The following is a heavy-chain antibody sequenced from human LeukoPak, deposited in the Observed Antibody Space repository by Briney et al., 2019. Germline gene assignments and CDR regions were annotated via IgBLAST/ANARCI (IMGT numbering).Heavy chain of an antibody. CDR1: GYTFTDYY. J-gene: IGHJ4*02. Sequence: ASVKVSCKTSGYTFTDYYMHWVRQAPGQGLEWMGRINPNSEDTNYAQKFLGRVTMTRDTSISTAYMELSSLTSDDTAVYYCASISEVWSGYYTVHHDYWGQGTLVTVSS. CDR2: INPNSEDT. D-gene: IGHD3-3*01. V-gene: IGHV1-2*02. CDR3: ASISEVWSGYYTVHHDY.